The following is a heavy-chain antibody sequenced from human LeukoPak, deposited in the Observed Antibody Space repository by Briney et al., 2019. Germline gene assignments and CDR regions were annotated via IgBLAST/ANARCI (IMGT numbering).Heavy chain of an antibody. CDR3: ARGGTGYYDSSGYLGY. V-gene: IGHV1-46*01. CDR2: INPSGGST. Sequence: ASVKVSYKASGYTFTSYCMHWVRQAPGQGLEWMGIINPSGGSTSYAQKFQGRVTMTRDTSTSTVYMELSSLRSEDTAVYYCARGGTGYYDSSGYLGYWGQGTLVTVSS. J-gene: IGHJ4*02. D-gene: IGHD3-22*01. CDR1: GYTFTSYC.